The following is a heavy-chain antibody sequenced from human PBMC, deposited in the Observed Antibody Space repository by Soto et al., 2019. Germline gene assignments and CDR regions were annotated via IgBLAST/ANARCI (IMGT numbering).Heavy chain of an antibody. D-gene: IGHD3-22*01. CDR3: AKTYYYDSSGYSHSYYDYYGMDV. Sequence: GGSLRLSCAASGFTSSSYAMSWVRQAPEKGLEWVSAISGSGGSTYYADSVKGRFTISRDNSRNTLYLQMNSLRAEDTAVYYCAKTYYYDSSGYSHSYYDYYGMDVWGQGTTVTVSS. CDR1: GFTSSSYA. CDR2: ISGSGGST. V-gene: IGHV3-23*01. J-gene: IGHJ6*02.